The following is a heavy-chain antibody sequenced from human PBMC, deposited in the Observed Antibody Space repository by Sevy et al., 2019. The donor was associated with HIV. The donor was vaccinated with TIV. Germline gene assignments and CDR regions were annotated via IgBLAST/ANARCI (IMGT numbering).Heavy chain of an antibody. J-gene: IGHJ4*02. V-gene: IGHV3-33*01. Sequence: GSLRLSCAASGFTFSTYGMHWVRQAPGKGLEWVAVIWFDGSNTYYADCVKGRFTISRDIAKNTLHLQMNSLRAEDTAVYYCARDLEFYDYGDYGPAFMPDYWGQGTLVTVSS. CDR1: GFTFSTYG. D-gene: IGHD4-17*01. CDR2: IWFDGSNT. CDR3: ARDLEFYDYGDYGPAFMPDY.